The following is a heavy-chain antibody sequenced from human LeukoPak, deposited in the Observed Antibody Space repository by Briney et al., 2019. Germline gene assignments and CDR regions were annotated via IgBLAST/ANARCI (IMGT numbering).Heavy chain of an antibody. J-gene: IGHJ4*02. D-gene: IGHD1-26*01. V-gene: IGHV3-7*01. CDR1: GFTFSSYA. CDR2: IKQDGSEK. Sequence: GGSLRLSCAASGFTFSSYAMHWVRQAPGKGLDCVANIKQDGSEKYYVDSVKGRFTISRDNAKNSLYLQMNNLRAEDTAVYYCASQKVGATDYWGQGTLVTVSS. CDR3: ASQKVGATDY.